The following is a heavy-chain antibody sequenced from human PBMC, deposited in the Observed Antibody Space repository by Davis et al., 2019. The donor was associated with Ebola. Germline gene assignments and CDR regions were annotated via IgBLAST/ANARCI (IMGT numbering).Heavy chain of an antibody. V-gene: IGHV3-64*04. CDR1: GFIFNRYP. Sequence: GESLKISCAASGFIFNRYPMHWVRQAPGKGLEYVSAISSNGGSTYYADSVKGRFTISRDNAKNSVYLQMNNLRVEDTALYYCAKGGDFPTSSLNHFYYGVDAWGQGTTVTVSS. J-gene: IGHJ6*02. CDR3: AKGGDFPTSSLNHFYYGVDA. D-gene: IGHD2-2*01. CDR2: ISSNGGST.